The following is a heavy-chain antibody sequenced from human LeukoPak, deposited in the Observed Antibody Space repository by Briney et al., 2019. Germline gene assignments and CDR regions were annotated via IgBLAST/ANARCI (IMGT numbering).Heavy chain of an antibody. CDR1: GFTFSSYA. D-gene: IGHD6-13*01. CDR3: AKTRPLDSSSWSHGDY. CDR2: ISGSGDST. Sequence: PGGSQRLSCAASGFTFSSYAVSWVRQAPGKGLEWVSAISGSGDSTYYGDSVKGRFTISRDNSKNTLYLQMNSLRAEDTAVYYCAKTRPLDSSSWSHGDYWGQGTLVTVSS. J-gene: IGHJ4*02. V-gene: IGHV3-23*01.